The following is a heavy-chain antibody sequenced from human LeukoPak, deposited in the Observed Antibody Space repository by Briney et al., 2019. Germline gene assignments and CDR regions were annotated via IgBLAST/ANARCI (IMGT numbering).Heavy chain of an antibody. J-gene: IGHJ5*02. D-gene: IGHD4-17*01. CDR1: GGSINGYF. Sequence: SETLSLTCTVSGGSINGYFWTWIRQPPGKGLEWIGYISDSGSTNYNPSLKSRVALSVDSSNTEFSLRLNSVTAADTAVYYCARVFRGAVTSNWFDPWGQGTPVTVSS. CDR2: ISDSGST. V-gene: IGHV4-59*01. CDR3: ARVFRGAVTSNWFDP.